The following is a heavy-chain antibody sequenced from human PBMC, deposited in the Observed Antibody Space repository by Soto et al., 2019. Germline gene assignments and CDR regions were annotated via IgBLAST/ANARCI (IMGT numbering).Heavy chain of an antibody. J-gene: IGHJ3*02. CDR2: ISGSSSYI. D-gene: IGHD3-16*01. V-gene: IGHV3-21*01. CDR3: AREFLAPAVMITFGGVLDDFDI. CDR1: GFTFSSHS. Sequence: EVQLVESGGGLVKPGGSLRLSCAASGFTFSSHSMNWVRQAPGKGLEWVSSISGSSSYIHYADSVKGRFTISRDNAKNSLYLKMNGLRVEDTAVYYCAREFLAPAVMITFGGVLDDFDIWGQGTMVTVSS.